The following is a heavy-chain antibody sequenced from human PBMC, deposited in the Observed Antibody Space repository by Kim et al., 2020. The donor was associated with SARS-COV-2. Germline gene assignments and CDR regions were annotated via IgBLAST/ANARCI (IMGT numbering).Heavy chain of an antibody. J-gene: IGHJ3*02. Sequence: NSNPSLKSRVTISVDTSKNQFSLKLSSVTAADTAVYYCARSIYSRDAFDIWGQGTMVTVSS. CDR3: ARSIYSRDAFDI. V-gene: IGHV4-59*01. D-gene: IGHD6-13*01.